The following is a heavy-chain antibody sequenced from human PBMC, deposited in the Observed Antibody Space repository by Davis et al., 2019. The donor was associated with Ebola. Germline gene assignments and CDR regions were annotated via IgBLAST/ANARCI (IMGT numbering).Heavy chain of an antibody. J-gene: IGHJ4*02. CDR1: GFTFSSYG. CDR2: ILYDGSNK. Sequence: GESLKISCAASGFTFSSYGMHWVRQAPGKGLEWVAVILYDGSNKYYADSVKGRFTISRDNSKNTLYLQMNSLRAEDTAVYYCAKARYYDSSGYYLDYWGQGTLVTVSS. D-gene: IGHD3-22*01. V-gene: IGHV3-30*18. CDR3: AKARYYDSSGYYLDY.